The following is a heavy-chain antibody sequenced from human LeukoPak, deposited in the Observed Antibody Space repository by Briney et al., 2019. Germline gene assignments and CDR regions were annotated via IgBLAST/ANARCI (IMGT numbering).Heavy chain of an antibody. CDR1: GFTFSDYY. CDR2: ISSSGSTI. CDR3: TRESTLWGFPY. V-gene: IGHV3-11*01. Sequence: GGSLRLSCAASGFTFSDYYMSWIRQAPGKGLEWVSYISSSGSTIYYADSVKGRFTVSRDNAKNSLYLQMNSLRAEDTAVYYCTRESTLWGFPYWGQGTLVTVSS. J-gene: IGHJ4*02. D-gene: IGHD7-27*01.